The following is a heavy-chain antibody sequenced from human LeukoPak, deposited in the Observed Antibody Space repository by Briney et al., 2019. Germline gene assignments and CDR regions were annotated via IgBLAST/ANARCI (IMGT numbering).Heavy chain of an antibody. V-gene: IGHV4-39*01. CDR3: ATLPKFLEWPNWFDP. CDR2: IYYSGST. J-gene: IGHJ5*02. CDR1: GGSISSSSYY. Sequence: PSETLSLTCTVSGGSISSSSYYWGWIRQPPGKGLEWIGSIYYSGSTYYNPSLKSRVTISVDTSKNQFSLKLSSVTAADTAVYYCATLPKFLEWPNWFDPWGQGTLVTVSS. D-gene: IGHD3-3*01.